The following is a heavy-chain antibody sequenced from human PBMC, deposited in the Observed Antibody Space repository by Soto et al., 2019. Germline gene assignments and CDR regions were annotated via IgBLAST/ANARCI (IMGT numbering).Heavy chain of an antibody. Sequence: QVQLQESGPGLVKPSDTLSLTCGVSGSSISSSYWWGWIRQPPGKGLEWIGYIFSTGSTYYNPSLKSRVTMSVDTPNNQFSLRLNSVTAVDTAMYYCATKPNSLYYFDFWSQGTLVTVSS. CDR1: GSSISSSYW. CDR2: IFSTGST. V-gene: IGHV4-28*01. D-gene: IGHD5-18*01. CDR3: ATKPNSLYYFDF. J-gene: IGHJ4*02.